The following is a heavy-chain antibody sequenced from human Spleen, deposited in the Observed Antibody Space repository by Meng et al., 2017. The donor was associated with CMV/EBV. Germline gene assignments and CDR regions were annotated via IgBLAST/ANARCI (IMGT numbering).Heavy chain of an antibody. V-gene: IGHV1-2*02. Sequence: ASVKVSCKASGSTFTVYYTHWVRQAPGQGLEWMGWINPNSGGTNYAQKFQGRVTMTRDTSISTAYMELSRLRSDDTAVYYCARGAEGHYSSSWYSLDYWGQGTLVTVSS. CDR3: ARGAEGHYSSSWYSLDY. CDR1: GSTFTVYY. D-gene: IGHD6-13*01. CDR2: INPNSGGT. J-gene: IGHJ4*02.